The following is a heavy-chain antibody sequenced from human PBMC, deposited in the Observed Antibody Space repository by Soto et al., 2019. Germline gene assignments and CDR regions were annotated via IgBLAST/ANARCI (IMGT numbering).Heavy chain of an antibody. CDR3: ARGGQLARYYYYYYGMDV. D-gene: IGHD6-6*01. V-gene: IGHV5-51*01. CDR1: GYSFTSYW. CDR2: IYPGDSDT. Sequence: GESLKISCKGSGYSFTSYWIGWVRQMPGKGLEWMGIIYPGDSDTRYSPSFQGQVTISADKSISTAYLQWSSLKASDTAMYYCARGGQLARYYYYYYGMDVWGQGTTVTISS. J-gene: IGHJ6*02.